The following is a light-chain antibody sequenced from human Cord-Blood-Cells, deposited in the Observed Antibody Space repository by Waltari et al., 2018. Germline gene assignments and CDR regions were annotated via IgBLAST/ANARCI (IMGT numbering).Light chain of an antibody. CDR2: GAS. CDR3: QQYGSSPHS. J-gene: IGKJ2*03. Sequence: EIVFTQSPGTLSLSPGERANLSCRASQRVSSSYLAWDQQKPGQAPRLLRYGASSRATGIPDRFSGSGSGTDFTLTISRLEPEDFAVYYCQQYGSSPHSFGQGTKLEIK. V-gene: IGKV3-20*01. CDR1: QRVSSSY.